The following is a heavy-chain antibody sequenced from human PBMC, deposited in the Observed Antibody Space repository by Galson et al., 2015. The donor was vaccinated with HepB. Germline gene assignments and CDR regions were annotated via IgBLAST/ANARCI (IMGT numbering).Heavy chain of an antibody. Sequence: SVKVSCKASGYTFTSYDINWVRQATGQGLEWMGWMNPNSGNTGYAQQFQGRVTFTRDTSASTAYMELSSLRSEDTAVYYCARTFDTYYMDVWGKGTTVTVSS. CDR3: ARTFDTYYMDV. V-gene: IGHV1-8*01. CDR1: GYTFTSYD. J-gene: IGHJ6*03. CDR2: MNPNSGNT.